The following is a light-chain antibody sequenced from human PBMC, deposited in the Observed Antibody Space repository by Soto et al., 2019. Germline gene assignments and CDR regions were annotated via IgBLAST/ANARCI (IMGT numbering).Light chain of an antibody. CDR2: EVS. J-gene: IGLJ3*02. CDR3: SSYAGSNNLV. V-gene: IGLV2-8*01. Sequence: QSALTQPPSASGSPGQSVTISCTGTSSDVCGYNYVSWYQQHPGKAPKLMIYEVSKRPSGVPDRFSGSKSGNTASLTVTGHQAEDEADDYCSSYAGSNNLVFGGGTKVTVL. CDR1: SSDVCGYNY.